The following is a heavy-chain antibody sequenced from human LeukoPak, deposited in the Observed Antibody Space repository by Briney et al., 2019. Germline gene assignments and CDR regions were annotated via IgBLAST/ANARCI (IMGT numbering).Heavy chain of an antibody. CDR2: MKQDGSEK. Sequence: PGGSLRLSCVASGFAFSSYWMSWIRQAPGKGLEWVANMKQDGSEKYYVDQVKGRFTTSRDNAENSVYLQMNSLRAEDTAVYYCVRAMDVWGQGTTVTVSS. J-gene: IGHJ6*02. V-gene: IGHV3-7*04. CDR3: VRAMDV. CDR1: GFAFSSYW.